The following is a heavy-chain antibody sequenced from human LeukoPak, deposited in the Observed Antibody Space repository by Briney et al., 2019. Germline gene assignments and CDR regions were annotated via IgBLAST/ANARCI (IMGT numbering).Heavy chain of an antibody. J-gene: IGHJ4*02. D-gene: IGHD7-27*01. CDR2: IKQDGSEK. V-gene: IGHV3-7*01. CDR1: GFTFSSYW. Sequence: GGSLRLSCAASGFTFSSYWMSWVRQAPGKGLEWVANIKQDGSEKYYVDSVKGRFTISRDNAKNSLYLQMNSLRAEDTAVYYCARDLADGELGIIDYWGQGTLVTVSS. CDR3: ARDLADGELGIIDY.